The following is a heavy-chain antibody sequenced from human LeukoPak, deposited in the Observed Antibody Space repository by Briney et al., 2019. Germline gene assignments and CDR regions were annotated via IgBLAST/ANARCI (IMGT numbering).Heavy chain of an antibody. CDR3: ARDRVFVDTAIVSPVQYFDY. J-gene: IGHJ4*02. V-gene: IGHV1-18*01. Sequence: GASVKVSCKASGYTFARYGISWVRQAPGQGLEWMGWINAYNGNTNYAQKLQGRVTMTTATSTSTAYMELRSLRADDTAVYYCARDRVFVDTAIVSPVQYFDYWGQGTLVTVSS. CDR1: GYTFARYG. D-gene: IGHD5-18*01. CDR2: INAYNGNT.